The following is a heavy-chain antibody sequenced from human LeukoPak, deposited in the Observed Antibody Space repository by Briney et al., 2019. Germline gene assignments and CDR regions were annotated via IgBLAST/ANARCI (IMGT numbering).Heavy chain of an antibody. D-gene: IGHD6-19*01. Sequence: GGTLRLSCAASGFTFSSYSMNWVRQAPGRGLECVSSISTSSSYIYYADSVKGRFTISRDNAKNSLYLQMNSLRVEDTAVYYCARPSNEGQWLVGQGVDYWGQGTLVTVSS. CDR3: ARPSNEGQWLVGQGVDY. J-gene: IGHJ4*02. CDR2: ISTSSSYI. CDR1: GFTFSSYS. V-gene: IGHV3-21*01.